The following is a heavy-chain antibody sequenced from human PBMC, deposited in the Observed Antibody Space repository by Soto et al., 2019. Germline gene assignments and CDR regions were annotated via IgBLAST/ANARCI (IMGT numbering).Heavy chain of an antibody. D-gene: IGHD3-22*01. CDR1: GFTFSSYW. V-gene: IGHV3-74*01. CDR2: INSDGSST. J-gene: IGHJ3*02. Sequence: EVQLVESGGGLVQPGGSLRLSCAASGFTFSSYWMHWVRQAPGKGLVWVSRINSDGSSTSYADSVKGRFTISRGNAKNTLYLQMNSLRAEDTAVYYCARYPQPLDYYDSSGYYYNDAFDIWGQGTMVTVSS. CDR3: ARYPQPLDYYDSSGYYYNDAFDI.